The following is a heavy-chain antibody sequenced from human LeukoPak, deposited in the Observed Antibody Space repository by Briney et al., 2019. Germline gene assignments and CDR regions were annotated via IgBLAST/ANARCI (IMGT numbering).Heavy chain of an antibody. CDR3: PGGVDNSGWFVY. CDR2: ISYDGNVR. V-gene: IGHV3-30*04. CDR1: GFTFSRYG. J-gene: IGHJ5*01. D-gene: IGHD3-22*01. Sequence: GGSLRLSCAASGFTFSRYGINWVRQAPGQGPEWVAFISYDGNVRYHADFVEGRFTISRDNSTNTLYFQMSSLIPDDTAVYYCPGGVDNSGWFVYWGQGALVTVSS.